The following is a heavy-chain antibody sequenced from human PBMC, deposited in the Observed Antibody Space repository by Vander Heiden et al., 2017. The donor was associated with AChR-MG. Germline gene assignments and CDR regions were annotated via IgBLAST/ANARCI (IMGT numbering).Heavy chain of an antibody. Sequence: VEPVVSGLGFLRPEESQRLASAASRFTVSSNYMSWVRQAPGKGLEWVSVIYSGGSTYYADSVKGRFTISRDNSKNTLYLQMNSLRAEDTAVYYCSRSRSNYYYYMDVWGKGTTVTVSS. D-gene: IGHD2-15*01. CDR1: RFTVSSNY. CDR2: IYSGGST. V-gene: IGHV3-53*01. J-gene: IGHJ6*03. CDR3: SRSRSNYYYYMDV.